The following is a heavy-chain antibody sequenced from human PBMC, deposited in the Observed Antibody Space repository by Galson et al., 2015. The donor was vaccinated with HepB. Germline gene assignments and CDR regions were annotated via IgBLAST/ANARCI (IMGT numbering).Heavy chain of an antibody. CDR2: ISYDGSDK. V-gene: IGHV3-30*04. CDR3: ARPFYYESPGYFPD. Sequence: SLRLSCAASGLTFSSYAMNWVRQAPGKGLEWVALISYDGSDKYYADSVKGRFTISRDSSNNTLSLQMNSLRAEDTALYYCARPFYYESPGYFPDWGQGTLVTVSS. CDR1: GLTFSSYA. D-gene: IGHD3-22*01. J-gene: IGHJ4*02.